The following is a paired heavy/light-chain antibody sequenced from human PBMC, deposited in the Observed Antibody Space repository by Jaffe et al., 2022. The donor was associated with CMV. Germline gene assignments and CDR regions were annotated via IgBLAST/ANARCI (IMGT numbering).Light chain of an antibody. CDR3: QQRSNWPRT. CDR2: DAS. V-gene: IGKV3-11*01. J-gene: IGKJ2*01. Sequence: EIVLTQSPATLSLSPGERATLSCRASQSVSIYLAWYQQKPGQAPRLVIYDASSRATGIPARFSGSGSGTDFTLTISGLEPEDFAVYYCQQRSNWPRTFGQGTKVEIK. CDR1: QSVSIY.
Heavy chain of an antibody. Sequence: QPQLQESGPGLVKPSEILSLTCTVSGGSISSSSYYWDWIRQPPGGGLEWIGSIYYSGTTYYNPSLKSRVTISVDTSKNQFSLKLSSVTAADTAVYYCARDSIAVRLPYNWFDPWGPGTLVTVSS. V-gene: IGHV4-39*01. CDR2: IYYSGTT. CDR1: GGSISSSSYY. J-gene: IGHJ5*02. D-gene: IGHD6-6*01. CDR3: ARDSIAVRLPYNWFDP.